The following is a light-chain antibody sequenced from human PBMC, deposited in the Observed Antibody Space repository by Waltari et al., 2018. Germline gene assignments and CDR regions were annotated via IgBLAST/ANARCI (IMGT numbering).Light chain of an antibody. CDR3: QSTDTIGTTVV. V-gene: IGLV3-25*03. CDR1: VLTREY. Sequence: SYGLTQPPSVSVSPGQTARINCSGDVLTREYGYWYQQKPGRAPVVAIFKDTERPQGIPERFSGSGSGTTVTLTITGVQAEDEADYYCQSTDTIGTTVVFGGGTRLIAL. J-gene: IGLJ2*01. CDR2: KDT.